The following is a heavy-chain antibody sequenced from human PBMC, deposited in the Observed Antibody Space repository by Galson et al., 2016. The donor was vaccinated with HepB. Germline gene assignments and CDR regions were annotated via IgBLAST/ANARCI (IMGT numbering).Heavy chain of an antibody. CDR3: AREREREQGEMSTMPPARYFDY. Sequence: SVKVSCKASGYTFTAYFIHWVRQAPGQGLEWMGRTNPNTGGTSYAQKFQGRVIVTRDTSINTTSIEVTRLRSDDTAIYYCAREREREQGEMSTMPPARYFDYWGQGALVTVSS. V-gene: IGHV1-2*06. CDR2: TNPNTGGT. J-gene: IGHJ4*02. CDR1: GYTFTAYF. D-gene: IGHD5-24*01.